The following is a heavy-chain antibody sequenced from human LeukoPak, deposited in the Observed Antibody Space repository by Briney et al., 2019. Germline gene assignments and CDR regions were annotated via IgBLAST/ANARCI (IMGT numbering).Heavy chain of an antibody. CDR2: INHSGST. CDR3: ARASIAVAGIPPNYFDY. J-gene: IGHJ4*02. CDR1: GGSFSGYY. D-gene: IGHD6-19*01. Sequence: SETLSLTCAVYGGSFSGYYWSWIRQPPGKGLEWIGEINHSGSTNYNPSLKSRVTISVDTSKNQFSLELSSVTAADTAVYYCARASIAVAGIPPNYFDYWGQGTLVTVSS. V-gene: IGHV4-34*01.